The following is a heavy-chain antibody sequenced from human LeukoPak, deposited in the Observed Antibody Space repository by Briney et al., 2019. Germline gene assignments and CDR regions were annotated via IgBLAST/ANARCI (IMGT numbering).Heavy chain of an antibody. J-gene: IGHJ4*02. D-gene: IGHD3-22*01. CDR2: ISGSGGST. Sequence: GGSLRLSCAASGFTFSSYAMSWVRQAPGKGLEWVSAISGSGGSTYYADSVKGRFTISRDNAKNSLYLQMNSLRAEDTAVYYCARECYDSSGYRFDYWGQGTLVTVSS. V-gene: IGHV3-23*01. CDR3: ARECYDSSGYRFDY. CDR1: GFTFSSYA.